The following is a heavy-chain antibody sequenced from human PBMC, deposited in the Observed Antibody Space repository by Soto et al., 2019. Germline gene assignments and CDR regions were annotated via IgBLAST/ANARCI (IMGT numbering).Heavy chain of an antibody. J-gene: IGHJ6*02. CDR2: ISAYNGNT. CDR1: GYTFTSYG. Sequence: ASVKVSCKASGYTFTSYGISWVRQAPGQGLEWMGWISAYNGNTNYAQKLQGRVTMTTDTSTSTAYMELRSLRSDDTAVYYCARPYVPHSSCGLVAWGHRTTVTLPS. V-gene: IGHV1-18*01. D-gene: IGHD3-16*01. CDR3: ARPYVPHSSCGLVA.